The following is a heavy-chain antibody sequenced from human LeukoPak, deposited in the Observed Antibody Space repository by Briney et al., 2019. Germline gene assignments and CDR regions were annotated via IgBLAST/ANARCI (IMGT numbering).Heavy chain of an antibody. J-gene: IGHJ1*01. CDR1: GGSFSGYY. CDR3: ASRIAAAGRRYFQH. V-gene: IGHV4-34*01. D-gene: IGHD6-13*01. CDR2: INHSGST. Sequence: PSETLSLTCAVYGGSFSGYYWSWIRQPPGKGLEWIGEINHSGSTNYNPSLKSRVTISVDTSKNQFSLELSSVTAADTAVYYCASRIAAAGRRYFQHWGQGTLSPSPQ.